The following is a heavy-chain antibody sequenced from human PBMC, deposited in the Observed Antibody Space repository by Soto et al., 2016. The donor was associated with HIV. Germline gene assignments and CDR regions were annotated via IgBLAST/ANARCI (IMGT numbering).Heavy chain of an antibody. J-gene: IGHJ3*02. CDR3: ARCRPYRLAPQDAFDI. CDR2: INPVLDTP. Sequence: HVQLVQSGADVKKPGSSVTVSCKASGGTFNSYTITWVRQAPGQGLEWMGGINPVLDTPYYAQKFQGRVTITADESTRIVYMQLNSLTFEDTAVYYCARCRPYRLAPQDAFDIWGQGTWVTVSS. D-gene: IGHD3-16*01. CDR1: GGTFNSYT. V-gene: IGHV1-69*16.